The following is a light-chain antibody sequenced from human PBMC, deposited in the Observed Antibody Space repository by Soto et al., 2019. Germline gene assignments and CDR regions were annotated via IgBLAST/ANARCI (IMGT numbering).Light chain of an antibody. V-gene: IGKV3-15*01. CDR2: DTS. CDR3: QPYNNWPLT. Sequence: EILLTQSPATLSLSPGDSATLSCRASQRVSRNVAWYQQKPGQAPRLLIYDTSTRATGVPTRFSGSRSGAEFTLTINSLQSEDFAVYYCQPYNNWPLTFGGGT. J-gene: IGKJ4*01. CDR1: QRVSRN.